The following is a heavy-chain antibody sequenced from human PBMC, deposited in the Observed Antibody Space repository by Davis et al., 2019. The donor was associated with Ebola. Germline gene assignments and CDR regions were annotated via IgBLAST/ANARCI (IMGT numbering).Heavy chain of an antibody. CDR2: IKQDGSEK. J-gene: IGHJ6*03. CDR1: GFTFSSYW. CDR3: ARGRRGSYYSYYYYYMDV. Sequence: PGGSLRLSCAASGFTFSSYWMSWVRQAPGKGLEWVANIKQDGSEKYYVDSVKGRFTISRDNAKNSLYLQMNSLRAEDTAVYYCARGRRGSYYSYYYYYMDVWGKGTTVTVSS. D-gene: IGHD1-26*01. V-gene: IGHV3-7*01.